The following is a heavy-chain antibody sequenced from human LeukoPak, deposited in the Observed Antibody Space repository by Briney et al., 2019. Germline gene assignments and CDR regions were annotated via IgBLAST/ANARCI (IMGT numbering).Heavy chain of an antibody. CDR3: ARYCRSTSCYLGAFDI. CDR1: GFIVSSSY. CDR2: IYSGGST. V-gene: IGHV3-66*01. Sequence: GGSLRLSCAASGFIVSSSYMSWVRQAPGKGLEWVSVIYSGGSTYYADSVKGRFTISRDNSKNTLYLQMDSLRAEDTALYYCARYCRSTSCYLGAFDIWGQGTMVTVSS. J-gene: IGHJ3*02. D-gene: IGHD2-2*01.